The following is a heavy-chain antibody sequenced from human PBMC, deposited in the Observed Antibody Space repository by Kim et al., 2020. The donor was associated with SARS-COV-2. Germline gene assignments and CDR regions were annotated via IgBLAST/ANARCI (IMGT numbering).Heavy chain of an antibody. CDR3: AKVLRGYYGSGSYYKAYYYYYGMDV. Sequence: GGSLRLSCAASGFTFSSYGMHWVRQAPGKGLEWVAVISYDGSNKYYADSVKGRFTISRDNSKNTLYLQMNSLRAEDTAVYYCAKVLRGYYGSGSYYKAYYYYYGMDVWGHGTTVTVSS. CDR1: GFTFSSYG. CDR2: ISYDGSNK. V-gene: IGHV3-30*18. D-gene: IGHD3-10*01. J-gene: IGHJ6*02.